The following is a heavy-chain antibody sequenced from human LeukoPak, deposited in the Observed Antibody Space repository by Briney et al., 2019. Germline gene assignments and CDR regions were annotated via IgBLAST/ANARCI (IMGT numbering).Heavy chain of an antibody. J-gene: IGHJ3*02. CDR1: GYTFTGYY. CDR2: INPNSGGT. D-gene: IGHD3-22*01. V-gene: IGHV1-2*02. CDR3: ARDYYDSIPGAFDI. Sequence: ASVKVSCKASGYTFTGYYMHWVRQAPGQGLEWMGWINPNSGGTNYAQKFQGRVTMTRDTSISTAYMELSRLRSDDTAVYYCARDYYDSIPGAFDIWGLGTMVTVSS.